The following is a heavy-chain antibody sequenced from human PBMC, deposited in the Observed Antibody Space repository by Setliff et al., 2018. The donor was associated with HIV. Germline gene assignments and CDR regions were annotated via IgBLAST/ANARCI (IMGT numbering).Heavy chain of an antibody. J-gene: IGHJ4*01. CDR3: VRHDPPNSGRFYFNL. D-gene: IGHD1-26*01. CDR2: IQYSERT. Sequence: SSETLSLTCTVSGGSISSGDYHWSWIRQHPGEGLEWIAYIQYSERTNFNPSLKSRVTISVDTSKNQFSLKLSSVTAADTAVYYCVRHDPPNSGRFYFNLWGRGTLVTVSS. CDR1: GGSISSGDYH. V-gene: IGHV4-31*03.